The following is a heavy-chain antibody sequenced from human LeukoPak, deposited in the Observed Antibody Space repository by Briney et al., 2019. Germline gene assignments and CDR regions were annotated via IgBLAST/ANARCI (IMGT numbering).Heavy chain of an antibody. CDR3: ARGLYYCGSAGEDYFDY. CDR2: INPNSGGT. CDR1: EYTFTGYF. V-gene: IGHV1-2*06. Sequence: ASVKVSCKASEYTFTGYFMHWVRQAPGQGLEWMGRINPNSGGTNYAQKFQGRVTMTRDTSISTAYMELSRLRSDDTAVYYCARGLYYCGSAGEDYFDYWGQGTLVTVSS. D-gene: IGHD3-10*01. J-gene: IGHJ4*02.